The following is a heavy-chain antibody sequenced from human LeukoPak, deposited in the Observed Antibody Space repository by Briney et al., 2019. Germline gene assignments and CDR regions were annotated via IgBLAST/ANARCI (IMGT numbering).Heavy chain of an antibody. CDR1: GFTVSSNY. Sequence: GGSLRLSCAASGFTVSSNYMDWVRQAPGKGLEWVSVIYSSGSTYYADSVKGRFTISRDNSKNTLYLQMNSLRAEDTAVYHCAKDRHSSGTDWVDYWGQGTLVTVSS. CDR3: AKDRHSSGTDWVDY. D-gene: IGHD6-19*01. J-gene: IGHJ4*02. V-gene: IGHV3-53*01. CDR2: IYSSGST.